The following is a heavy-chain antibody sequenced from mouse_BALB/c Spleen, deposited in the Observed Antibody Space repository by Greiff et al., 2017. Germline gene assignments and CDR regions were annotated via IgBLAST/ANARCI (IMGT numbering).Heavy chain of an antibody. J-gene: IGHJ2*01. CDR3: ARRPYGNYFDY. CDR2: ISSGGST. Sequence: EVMLVESGGGLVKPGGSLKLSCAASGFTFSSYAMSWVRQTPEKRLEWVASISSGGSTYYPDSVKGRFTISRDNARNILYLQMSSLRSEDTAMYYCARRPYGNYFDYWGQGTTLTVSS. V-gene: IGHV5-6-5*01. D-gene: IGHD2-10*02. CDR1: GFTFSSYA.